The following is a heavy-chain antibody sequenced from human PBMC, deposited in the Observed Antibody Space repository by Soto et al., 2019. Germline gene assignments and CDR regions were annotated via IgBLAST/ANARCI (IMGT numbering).Heavy chain of an antibody. J-gene: IGHJ6*02. V-gene: IGHV3-7*03. CDR2: IKQDGSEK. Sequence: PSCAASGFTFSSYWMSWVRQAPGKGLEWVANIKQDGSEKYYVDSVKGRFTISRDNAKNSLYLQMNSLRAEDTAVYYCARDDRITMVRGVIIVSHYGMDVWGQGTTVTVSS. CDR3: ARDDRITMVRGVIIVSHYGMDV. CDR1: GFTFSSYW. D-gene: IGHD3-10*01.